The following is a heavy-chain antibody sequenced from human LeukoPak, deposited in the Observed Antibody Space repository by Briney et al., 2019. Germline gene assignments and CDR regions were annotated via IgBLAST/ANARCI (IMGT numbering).Heavy chain of an antibody. CDR1: GGSISSYY. J-gene: IGHJ5*02. D-gene: IGHD3-22*01. CDR2: IYYSGSA. Sequence: SETLSLTCPVSGGSISSYYWSWIRQPPGKGLEWIGYIYYSGSANYNPSLKSRVTISVDTSKNQFSLKLSSVTAADTAVYYCAGLDRWETNYYDSSGYGTWGQGTLVTVSS. V-gene: IGHV4-59*01. CDR3: AGLDRWETNYYDSSGYGT.